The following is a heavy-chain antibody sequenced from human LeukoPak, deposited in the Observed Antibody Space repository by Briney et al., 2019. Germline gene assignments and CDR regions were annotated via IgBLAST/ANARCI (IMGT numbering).Heavy chain of an antibody. D-gene: IGHD3-22*01. CDR1: GGSISSGGYY. Sequence: SETLSLTRTVSGGSISSGGYYWSWIRQHPGKGLEWIGYIYYSGSTYYSPSLKSRVAISVDTSKNQFSLKLSSVTAADTAVYYCARENYYNSRGHTLRYFHLWGRGTLVTVSS. CDR2: IYYSGST. J-gene: IGHJ2*01. V-gene: IGHV4-31*03. CDR3: ARENYYNSRGHTLRYFHL.